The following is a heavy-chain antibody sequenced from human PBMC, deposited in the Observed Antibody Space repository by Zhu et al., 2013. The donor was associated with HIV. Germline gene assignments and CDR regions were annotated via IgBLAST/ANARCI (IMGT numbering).Heavy chain of an antibody. CDR2: ISAYNGNT. D-gene: IGHD3-3*01. Sequence: QVQLVQSGAEVKKPGASVKVSCKASGYTFTSYGISWVRQAPGQGLEWMGWISAYNGNTNYAQKLQGRVTMTTDTSTSTAYMELRSLRSDDTAVYYCARVPPSRYYDFWSGNYYYGMDVWGQGTTGHRLL. J-gene: IGHJ6*02. V-gene: IGHV1-18*01. CDR1: GYTFTSYG. CDR3: ARVPPSRYYDFWSGNYYYGMDV.